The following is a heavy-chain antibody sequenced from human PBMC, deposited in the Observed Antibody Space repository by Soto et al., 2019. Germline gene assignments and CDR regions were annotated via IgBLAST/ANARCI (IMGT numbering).Heavy chain of an antibody. V-gene: IGHV1-8*01. D-gene: IGHD3-22*01. J-gene: IGHJ4*02. CDR1: GYTFTSYD. Sequence: QVQLVQSGAEVKKPGASVKVSCKASGYTFTSYDIHWVRQATGQGLEWMGWMNPNSGNTGYAQKFQGRVTMPRNTSISTAYIELSSLRSEDTAVYYCARGLNYYDSSGYDYWGQGTLVTVSS. CDR3: ARGLNYYDSSGYDY. CDR2: MNPNSGNT.